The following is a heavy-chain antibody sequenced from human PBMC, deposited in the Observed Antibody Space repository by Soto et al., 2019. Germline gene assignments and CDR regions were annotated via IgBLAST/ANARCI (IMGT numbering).Heavy chain of an antibody. CDR1: GCTFSAYS. J-gene: IGHJ4*02. Sequence: GGSLRLSCSVSGCTFSAYSMHWVRQAPGKGLEYVAVIRHDGSNIYYADSVKGRFIISRDNSNNRLYLQMSSLRLEDTAVYYCVRDWWAFDYWGQGTPVTVSS. D-gene: IGHD2-15*01. CDR3: VRDWWAFDY. V-gene: IGHV3-64D*06. CDR2: IRHDGSNI.